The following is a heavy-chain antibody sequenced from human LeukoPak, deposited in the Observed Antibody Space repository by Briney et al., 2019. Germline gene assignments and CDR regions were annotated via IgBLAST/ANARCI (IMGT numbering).Heavy chain of an antibody. V-gene: IGHV1-46*01. CDR1: GYTFTGYY. CDR2: INPSGGTT. J-gene: IGHJ4*02. D-gene: IGHD3-22*01. Sequence: ASVKVSCKASGYTFTGYYIHWVRQAPGQGLEWMGVINPSGGTTNYAQKFQGRVTMTRDTSTSTVYMELSSLRSEDTAVYYCARGSTPSYYYDSSGHFDYWGQGTLVTVSS. CDR3: ARGSTPSYYYDSSGHFDY.